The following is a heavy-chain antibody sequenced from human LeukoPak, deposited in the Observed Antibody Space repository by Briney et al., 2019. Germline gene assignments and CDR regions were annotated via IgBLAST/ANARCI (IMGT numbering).Heavy chain of an antibody. CDR3: ARSETTYCGGVCDNYHMDV. V-gene: IGHV1-18*01. D-gene: IGHD2-21*02. CDR2: ISGYNGNT. CDR1: GYTFNTYG. J-gene: IGHJ6*03. Sequence: ASVKVSCKASGYTFNTYGITWVRQAPGQGLEWMGWISGYNGNTIYAQKFQDRATMTTDTSTSTALMELRSLRSDDTAVYYCARSETTYCGGVCDNYHMDVWGKGTTVTVSS.